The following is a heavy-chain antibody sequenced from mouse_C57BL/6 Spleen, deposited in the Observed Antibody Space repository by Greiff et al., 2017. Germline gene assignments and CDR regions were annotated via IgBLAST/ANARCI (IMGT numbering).Heavy chain of an antibody. CDR3: ASLAHYAMDY. J-gene: IGHJ4*01. CDR2: ISGGGGNT. V-gene: IGHV5-9*01. Sequence: EVKLVESGGGLVKPGGSLKLSCAASGFTFSSYTMSWVRQTPEKRLEWVATISGGGGNTYYPDSVKGRFTISRDNAKNTLYLQMSSLRSEDTALYYCASLAHYAMDYWGQGTSVTVSS. CDR1: GFTFSSYT.